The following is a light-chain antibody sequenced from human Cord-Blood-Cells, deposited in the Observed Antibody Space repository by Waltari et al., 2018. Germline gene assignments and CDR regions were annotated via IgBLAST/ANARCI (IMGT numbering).Light chain of an antibody. CDR2: DVS. CDR1: SSDVGGYNY. J-gene: IGLJ1*01. V-gene: IGLV2-11*01. Sequence: QSALTQPRSVSGSPGQSVTISCNGTSSDVGGYNYVSWYQQHPDKAPKLMIYDVSKRPSGVPDRFSGSKSGKTASLTISGLQAEDEADYYCCSYAGSYTYVFGTGTKVTVL. CDR3: CSYAGSYTYV.